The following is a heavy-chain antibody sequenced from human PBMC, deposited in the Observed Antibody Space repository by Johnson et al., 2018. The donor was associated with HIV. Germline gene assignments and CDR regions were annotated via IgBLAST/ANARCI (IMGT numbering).Heavy chain of an antibody. CDR3: ASGLGLSDAFDI. J-gene: IGHJ3*02. Sequence: VQLLESGGGLVKPGGSLTLSCVASGFTFSDYYMSWIRQAPGKGLEWISYISSSGSTIKYADSVMCRFTSSRENAKNSLYLQMNSLRAGDTAVYYCASGLGLSDAFDIWCQGTMVSFSS. V-gene: IGHV3-11*04. CDR1: GFTFSDYY. CDR2: ISSSGSTI. D-gene: IGHD6-19*01.